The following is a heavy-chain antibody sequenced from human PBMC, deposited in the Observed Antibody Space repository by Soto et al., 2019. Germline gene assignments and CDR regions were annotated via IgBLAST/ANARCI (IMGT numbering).Heavy chain of an antibody. D-gene: IGHD3-3*01. J-gene: IGHJ6*02. CDR3: ARHYQKEWLFPTRYYYGMDV. Sequence: TLSLTCTVSGASISSSSYYWGWIRQPPGKGLEWIGSIYYSGSTYYNPSLKSRVTISVDTSKNQFSLKLSSVTAADTAVYYCARHYQKEWLFPTRYYYGMDVWGQGTTVTVSS. CDR2: IYYSGST. CDR1: GASISSSSYY. V-gene: IGHV4-39*01.